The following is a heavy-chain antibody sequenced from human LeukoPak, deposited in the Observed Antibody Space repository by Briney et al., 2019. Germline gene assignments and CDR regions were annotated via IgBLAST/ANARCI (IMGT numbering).Heavy chain of an antibody. CDR1: GFTFSKYG. Sequence: PGTSLRLSCAASGFTFSKYGMHWVRQAPGKGLEWVAVISYDGSNKYYAESVKGRFTISRDNSKNTLYLQMNSLRAEDTAVYYCARDRVRSGSHILDYWGQGTLVTVSS. V-gene: IGHV3-30*19. CDR2: ISYDGSNK. J-gene: IGHJ4*02. D-gene: IGHD1-26*01. CDR3: ARDRVRSGSHILDY.